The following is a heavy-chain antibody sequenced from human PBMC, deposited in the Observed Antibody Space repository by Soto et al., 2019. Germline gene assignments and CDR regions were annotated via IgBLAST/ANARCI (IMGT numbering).Heavy chain of an antibody. J-gene: IGHJ3*02. CDR1: GFSFTTYV. CDR3: AKGLLAIVGTTLPRDAFNI. D-gene: IGHD1-26*01. Sequence: QVQLVESGGGVVQPGRSLRLSCAASGFSFTTYVMHWVRQAPGKGLEWVAVISHDGSYKYYGDAVKGRFTISRDTSKNAVDLEMNSLRPEDTAVYYCAKGLLAIVGTTLPRDAFNIWSQGTMVTVSS. V-gene: IGHV3-30*18. CDR2: ISHDGSYK.